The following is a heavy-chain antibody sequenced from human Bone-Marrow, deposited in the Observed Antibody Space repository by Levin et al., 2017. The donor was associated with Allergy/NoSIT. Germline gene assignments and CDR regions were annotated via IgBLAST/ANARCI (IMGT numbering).Heavy chain of an antibody. CDR3: AIINPIAVAGTWGRDY. D-gene: IGHD6-19*01. V-gene: IGHV1-2*06. J-gene: IGHJ4*02. Sequence: GESLKISCKASGYTFTGYYMHWVRQAPGQGLEWMGRINPNSGGTNYAQKFQGRVTMTRDTSISTAYMELSRLRSDDTAVYYCAIINPIAVAGTWGRDYWGQGTLVTVSS. CDR1: GYTFTGYY. CDR2: INPNSGGT.